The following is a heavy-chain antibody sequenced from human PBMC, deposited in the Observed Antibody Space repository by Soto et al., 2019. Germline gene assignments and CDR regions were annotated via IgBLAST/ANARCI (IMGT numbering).Heavy chain of an antibody. CDR1: GYGFAGYL. Sequence: GESLKISCQGSGYGFAGYLITLVRQTPGKGLEWMGRIDPSDSQTYYSPSFRGHVTISVTKSITTVFLQWSSLRASDTAMYYCARQIYDSDTGPNFQYYFDSWGQGTPVTVSS. J-gene: IGHJ4*02. CDR2: IDPSDSQT. D-gene: IGHD3-22*01. V-gene: IGHV5-10-1*01. CDR3: ARQIYDSDTGPNFQYYFDS.